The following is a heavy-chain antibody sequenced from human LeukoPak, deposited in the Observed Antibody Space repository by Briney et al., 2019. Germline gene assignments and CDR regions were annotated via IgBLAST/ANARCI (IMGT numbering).Heavy chain of an antibody. J-gene: IGHJ4*02. Sequence: GGSLRLSCAASGFTVSSNYMSWVRQAPGKGLEWVSVIYSGGSTYCADSVKGRFTISRDNSKNTLYLQMNSLRAEDTAVYYCARVGGYSSGPDYWGQGTLVTVSS. V-gene: IGHV3-53*01. D-gene: IGHD6-19*01. CDR1: GFTVSSNY. CDR2: IYSGGST. CDR3: ARVGGYSSGPDY.